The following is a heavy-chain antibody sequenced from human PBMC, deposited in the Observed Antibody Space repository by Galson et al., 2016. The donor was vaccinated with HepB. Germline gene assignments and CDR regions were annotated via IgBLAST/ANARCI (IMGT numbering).Heavy chain of an antibody. CDR2: ITPSGATT. J-gene: IGHJ4*01. CDR1: GLTFSTYA. Sequence: SLRLSCAASGLTFSTYAMSWVRQPPGKGLEWVAAITPSGATTFYADAVKGRFTISRDNSKNTLHLQTSSLTAEDTATYYCAKPPFRYGDRVDFWGHGTLVTVSS. CDR3: AKPPFRYGDRVDF. V-gene: IGHV3-23*01. D-gene: IGHD4-17*01.